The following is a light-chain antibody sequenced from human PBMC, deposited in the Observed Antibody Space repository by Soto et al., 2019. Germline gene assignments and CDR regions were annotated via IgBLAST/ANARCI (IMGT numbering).Light chain of an antibody. CDR1: QSISTY. Sequence: DIQMTQSTSPLSASVGDRVTITCRASQSISTYLNWYQQKPGKAPKLLIYGASSLQSGVPSRFSGSGSGTDFTLTISSLQPEDFGTYYCQQSFSTPRTFGQGTKVDTK. J-gene: IGKJ1*01. CDR3: QQSFSTPRT. V-gene: IGKV1-39*01. CDR2: GAS.